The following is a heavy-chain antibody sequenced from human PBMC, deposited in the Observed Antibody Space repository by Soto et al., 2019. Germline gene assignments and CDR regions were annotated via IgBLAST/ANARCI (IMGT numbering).Heavy chain of an antibody. CDR1: GFTFSNAW. CDR3: TFYDIWSGYSY. J-gene: IGHJ4*02. Sequence: EVQLVESGGGLVKPGGSLRLSCAASGFTFSNAWMSWVRQAPGKGLEWVGRIKSKTDGGTTDYAAPVKGRFTISRDDSKNTLHLQMNSLKTEDTAVYYCTFYDIWSGYSYWGQGTLVTVSS. CDR2: IKSKTDGGTT. D-gene: IGHD3-3*01. V-gene: IGHV3-15*01.